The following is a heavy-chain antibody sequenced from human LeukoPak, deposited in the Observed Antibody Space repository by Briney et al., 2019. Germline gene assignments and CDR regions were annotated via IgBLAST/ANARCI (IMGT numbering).Heavy chain of an antibody. CDR2: FHNSRTT. J-gene: IGHJ5*02. CDR1: GGSISGYS. CDR3: ARGHLGLSP. D-gene: IGHD3-10*01. Sequence: SETLSLTCTVSGGSISGYSWTWIRQPPGQGLEWIGYFHNSRTTSYNPSLTGRVIISVDTAMDQISLKLNSVTAADAAVYYCARGHLGLSPWGQGTLVTVSS. V-gene: IGHV4-59*01.